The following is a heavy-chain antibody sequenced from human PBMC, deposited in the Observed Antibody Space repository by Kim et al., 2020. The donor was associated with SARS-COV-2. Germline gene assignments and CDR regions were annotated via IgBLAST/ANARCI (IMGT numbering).Heavy chain of an antibody. CDR3: ARDRRYFDY. D-gene: IGHD6-6*01. V-gene: IGHV4-59*01. Sequence: SGSTNHNPSLKSRVTRAGDTSKNKFSLKLSSVTAADTAVYYCARDRRYFDYWGQGTLVTVSS. J-gene: IGHJ4*02. CDR2: SGST.